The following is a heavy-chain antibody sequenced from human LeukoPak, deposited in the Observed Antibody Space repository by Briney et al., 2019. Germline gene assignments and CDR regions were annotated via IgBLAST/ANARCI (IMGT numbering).Heavy chain of an antibody. CDR3: TTDAGYDSRWYNY. V-gene: IGHV3-73*01. CDR1: GFAFSGSA. D-gene: IGHD6-13*01. J-gene: IGHJ4*02. CDR2: IRSRANSYVT. Sequence: GGSLRLSCAASGFAFSGSAVDWIRQAPGKGLEWIGRIRSRANSYVTVYPAAVTGRFIISRDDSGNTAYLQMNSLTVEDTAVYYCTTDAGYDSRWYNYWGQGSLVTVSS.